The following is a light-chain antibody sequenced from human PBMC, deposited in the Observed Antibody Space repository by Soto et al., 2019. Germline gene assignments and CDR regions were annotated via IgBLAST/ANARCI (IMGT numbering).Light chain of an antibody. CDR1: QSIGGF. CDR3: QQRSNWPPTWT. CDR2: EAS. V-gene: IGKV3-11*01. Sequence: EIVLTQSPGTLSLSPGERATLSCRASQSIGGFLAWYQQRPGQAPRLLIYEASNRPTGIPARFSGSGSGTDFTLTISSLEPEDFAVYYCQQRSNWPPTWTFGQGTKVDNK. J-gene: IGKJ1*01.